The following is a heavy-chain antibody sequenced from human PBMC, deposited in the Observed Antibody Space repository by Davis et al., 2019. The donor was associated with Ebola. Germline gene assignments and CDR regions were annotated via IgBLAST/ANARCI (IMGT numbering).Heavy chain of an antibody. V-gene: IGHV3-23*01. Sequence: PGGSLRLSCAVSGFTLSKNAMGWVRQAPGKGLEWVSTISTGGATYYADSVKGRFTISRENSKNTLYLQMNSLRAEDTAVYYCARDCGGSCWNGFDIWGQGTMVTVSS. CDR3: ARDCGGSCWNGFDI. CDR2: ISTGGAT. D-gene: IGHD2-15*01. CDR1: GFTLSKNA. J-gene: IGHJ3*02.